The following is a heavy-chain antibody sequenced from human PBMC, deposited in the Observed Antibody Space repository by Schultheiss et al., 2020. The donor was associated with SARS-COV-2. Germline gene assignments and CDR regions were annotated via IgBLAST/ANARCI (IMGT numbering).Heavy chain of an antibody. CDR1: GYSFTSYW. Sequence: GESLKISCKGSGYSFTSYWIGWVRQMPGKGLEWMGIIYPGDSDTRYSPSFQGQVTISADKSISTAYLQWSSLKASDTAIYYCARGSYYDILTDYYPYCFDHWGQGTLVTVSS. J-gene: IGHJ4*02. V-gene: IGHV5-51*01. CDR3: ARGSYYDILTDYYPYCFDH. D-gene: IGHD3-9*01. CDR2: IYPGDSDT.